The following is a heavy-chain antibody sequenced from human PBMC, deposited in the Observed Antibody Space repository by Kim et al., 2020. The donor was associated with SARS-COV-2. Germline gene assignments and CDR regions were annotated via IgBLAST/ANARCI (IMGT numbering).Heavy chain of an antibody. CDR1: GGSISSGDYY. D-gene: IGHD3-10*01. Sequence: SETLSLTCTVSGGSISSGDYYWSWIRQPPGKGLEWIGYIYYSGSTYYNPSLKSRVTISVDTSKNQFSLKLSSVTAADTAVYYCARERYYGSGRSPSYGMDVWGQGTTVTVSS. J-gene: IGHJ6*02. CDR3: ARERYYGSGRSPSYGMDV. V-gene: IGHV4-30-4*01. CDR2: IYYSGST.